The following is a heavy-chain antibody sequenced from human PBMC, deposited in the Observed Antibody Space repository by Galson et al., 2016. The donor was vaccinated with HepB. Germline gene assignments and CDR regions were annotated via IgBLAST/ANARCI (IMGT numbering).Heavy chain of an antibody. CDR3: VKTFGYGYGIHFFDC. Sequence: SLRLSCAASGFTFSSYTLHWVRQAPGTGLESVSAINYNGGTTYYEDSVKGRFTISRDNSKNTLYLQMSSLRAEDTAVYYCVKTFGYGYGIHFFDCWGQGTLVTVSS. J-gene: IGHJ4*02. V-gene: IGHV3-64D*09. CDR2: INYNGGTT. D-gene: IGHD5-18*01. CDR1: GFTFSSYT.